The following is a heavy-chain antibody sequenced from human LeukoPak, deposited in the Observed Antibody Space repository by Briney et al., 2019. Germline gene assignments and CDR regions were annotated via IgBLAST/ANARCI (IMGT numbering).Heavy chain of an antibody. D-gene: IGHD4-11*01. CDR2: INHSGST. J-gene: IGHJ4*02. CDR3: ASSTVTTALDY. Sequence: SETLSLTCAVYGGSFSGYYWSWIRQPPGKGLEWIGEINHSGSTNYNPSLKSRVTISVDTSRNQFSLKLSSVTAADTAVYYCASSTVTTALDYWGQGTLVTVSS. CDR1: GGSFSGYY. V-gene: IGHV4-34*01.